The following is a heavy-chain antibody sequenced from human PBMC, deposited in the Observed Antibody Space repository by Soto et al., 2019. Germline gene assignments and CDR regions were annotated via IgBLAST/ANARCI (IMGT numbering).Heavy chain of an antibody. CDR1: GFTFSSYA. CDR3: AKGGIGRAQGLDV. J-gene: IGHJ4*02. D-gene: IGHD2-21*01. CDR2: ISDGADGT. Sequence: EVQLLESGGGLVQPGGSLRLSCAASGFTFSSYAMTWVRQAPGKGLEWISSISDGADGTYYADSVKGRFTISRDNSSNIPALQVNSLRGDDTAVYYCAKGGIGRAQGLDVWGQGTLVAVSS. V-gene: IGHV3-23*01.